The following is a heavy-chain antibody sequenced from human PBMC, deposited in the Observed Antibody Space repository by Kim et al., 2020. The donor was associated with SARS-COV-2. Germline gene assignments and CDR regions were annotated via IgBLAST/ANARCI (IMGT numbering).Heavy chain of an antibody. CDR1: GFTSSNAW. CDR2: IKSKTNGGTT. CDR3: TTYYGDYHYYYGMDV. Sequence: GGSLRLSCAASGFTSSNAWMSWVRQAPGKGLEWVGHIKSKTNGGTTDYAAPVKGRFTISRDVSKNTLYLQMNSLKTEDTAVYYCTTYYGDYHYYYGMDVWGQGTTVIVSS. V-gene: IGHV3-15*01. J-gene: IGHJ6*02. D-gene: IGHD4-17*01.